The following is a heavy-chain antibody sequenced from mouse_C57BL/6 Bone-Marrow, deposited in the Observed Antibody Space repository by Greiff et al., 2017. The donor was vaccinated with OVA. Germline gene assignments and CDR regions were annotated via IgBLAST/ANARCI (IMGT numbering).Heavy chain of an antibody. CDR2: IYPGSGNT. Sequence: QVQLQQSGAELVRPGASVKLSCKASGYTFTDYYINWVKQRPGQGLEWIARIYPGSGNTYYTAKFKGKATLTAENSSSTAYMQLSSLTSEDSAVDICAREAYDYDAMDYWGQGTSVTVSS. V-gene: IGHV1-76*01. D-gene: IGHD6-5*01. CDR1: GYTFTDYY. CDR3: AREAYDYDAMDY. J-gene: IGHJ4*01.